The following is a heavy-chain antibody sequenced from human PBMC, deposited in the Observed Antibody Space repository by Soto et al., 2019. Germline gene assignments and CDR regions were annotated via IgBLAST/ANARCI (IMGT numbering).Heavy chain of an antibody. V-gene: IGHV3-21*01. CDR3: AREYTAWPLAYGLDV. Sequence: GGSLRLSCVGSGFTFSTYSINWGRQAPGKGLEWVSSISSRSDIYYADSVKGRFTISRDNAKNSVSLQMNSLRAEDTAVYYCAREYTAWPLAYGLDVWGQGTTVTVSS. CDR2: ISSRSDI. CDR1: GFTFSTYS. J-gene: IGHJ6*02. D-gene: IGHD2-2*02.